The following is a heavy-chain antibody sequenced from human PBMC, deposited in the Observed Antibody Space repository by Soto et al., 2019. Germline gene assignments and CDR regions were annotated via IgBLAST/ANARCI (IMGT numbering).Heavy chain of an antibody. V-gene: IGHV3-49*04. J-gene: IGHJ6*02. D-gene: IGHD6-6*01. Sequence: GGSLRLSCTASGFTFGDYAMSWVRQAPGKGLEWVGFIRSKAYGGTTEYAASVKGRFTISRDDSKSIAYLQMNSLKTEDTAVYYCTSSSSDPPYYYYGMDVWGQGTTVTISS. CDR3: TSSSSDPPYYYYGMDV. CDR2: IRSKAYGGTT. CDR1: GFTFGDYA.